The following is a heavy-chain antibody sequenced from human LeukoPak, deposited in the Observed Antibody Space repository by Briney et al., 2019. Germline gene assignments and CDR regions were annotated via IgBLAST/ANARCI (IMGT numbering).Heavy chain of an antibody. Sequence: ASVKVSCKASGYIFTNYAMNWVRQAPGQGLEWMGWINTNAGNPTYAQGFTGRFVFSLDTSVSTAYLQISSLKADDTAVYYCARGDWLHDYWGQGTLVTVSS. J-gene: IGHJ4*02. CDR3: ARGDWLHDY. D-gene: IGHD3-9*01. V-gene: IGHV7-4-1*02. CDR2: INTNAGNP. CDR1: GYIFTNYA.